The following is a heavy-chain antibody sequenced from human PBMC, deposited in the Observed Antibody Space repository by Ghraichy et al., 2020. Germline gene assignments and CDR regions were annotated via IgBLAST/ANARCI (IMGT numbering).Heavy chain of an antibody. CDR2: IYYSGST. Sequence: SQTLSLTCTVSGGSISSGGYYWSWIRQHPGKGLEWIGYIYYSGSTYYNPSLKSRVTISVDTSKNQFSLKLSSVTAADTAVYYCARRAMTTVVTPRGFDYCGQGTLVTVSS. J-gene: IGHJ4*02. D-gene: IGHD4-23*01. CDR3: ARRAMTTVVTPRGFDY. V-gene: IGHV4-31*03. CDR1: GGSISSGGYY.